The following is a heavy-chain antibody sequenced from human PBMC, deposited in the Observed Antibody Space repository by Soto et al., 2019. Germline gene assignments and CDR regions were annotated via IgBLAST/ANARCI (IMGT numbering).Heavy chain of an antibody. D-gene: IGHD6-13*01. V-gene: IGHV3-30-3*01. CDR3: ARGLAAADRRHTGFDP. CDR2: ISYDGSNK. J-gene: IGHJ5*02. CDR1: GFTFSSYA. Sequence: QVQLVESGGGVVQPGRSLRLSCAASGFTFSSYAMHWVRQAPGKGLEWVAVISYDGSNKYYADSVKGRFTISRDNSKNTLYLQMNSLRAEDTAVYYCARGLAAADRRHTGFDPWGQGTLVTVSS.